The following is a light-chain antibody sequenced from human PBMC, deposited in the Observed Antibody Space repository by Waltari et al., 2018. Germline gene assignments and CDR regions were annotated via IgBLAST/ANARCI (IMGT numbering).Light chain of an antibody. Sequence: LSLSPGERATLSCRASQSVSSSYLAWYQQKPGQAPRLLIYGASSRATGIPDRFSGSGSGTDFTLTISRLEPEDFAVYYCQQYGSSSITFGQGTRLEIK. CDR2: GAS. J-gene: IGKJ5*01. V-gene: IGKV3-20*01. CDR1: QSVSSSY. CDR3: QQYGSSSIT.